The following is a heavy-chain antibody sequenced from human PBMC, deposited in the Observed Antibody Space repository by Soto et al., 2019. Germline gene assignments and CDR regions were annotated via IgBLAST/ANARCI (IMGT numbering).Heavy chain of an antibody. V-gene: IGHV1-8*01. CDR1: GYTFTTYD. D-gene: IGHD3-10*01. CDR3: ARDYYGSGSYNNWFDP. J-gene: IGHJ5*02. CDR2: LNPKSGMT. Sequence: ASVKVSCKASGYTFTTYDFNWVRQAPGQGLEWMGWLNPKSGMTGSAQKFQGRITMTRDSSISTVYMELSSLRSEDAAVYYCARDYYGSGSYNNWFDPWGQGTLVTVSS.